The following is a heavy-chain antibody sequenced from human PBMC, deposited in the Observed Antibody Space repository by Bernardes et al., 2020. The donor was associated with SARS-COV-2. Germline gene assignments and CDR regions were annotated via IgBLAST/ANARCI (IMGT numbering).Heavy chain of an antibody. J-gene: IGHJ4*02. CDR3: TRGGYEPFDY. CDR2: INTDGSST. D-gene: IGHD5-12*01. V-gene: IGHV3-74*01. CDR1: GLIFSNYW. Sequence: GSLRLSCAASGLIFSNYWMHWVRQAPGEGLVWVSRINTDGSSTSYADSVKGRFTISRDNAKNTLYLQMNSLRAEDTAVYYCTRGGYEPFDYWGQGTLVTVSS.